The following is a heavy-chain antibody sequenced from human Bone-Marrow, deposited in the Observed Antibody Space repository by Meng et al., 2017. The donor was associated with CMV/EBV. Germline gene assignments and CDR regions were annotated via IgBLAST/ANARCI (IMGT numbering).Heavy chain of an antibody. Sequence: SVKVSCKASGGTFSSYAISWVRQAPGQGLEWMGGIIPTLGIANYAQKFQGRVTITADKSTSTAYMELGSLRSEDTAVYYCARDQDSSSSAGSWNDESYGMDVWGQGTTVTVSS. CDR1: GGTFSSYA. V-gene: IGHV1-69*10. CDR3: ARDQDSSSSAGSWNDESYGMDV. D-gene: IGHD6-6*01. J-gene: IGHJ6*02. CDR2: IIPTLGIA.